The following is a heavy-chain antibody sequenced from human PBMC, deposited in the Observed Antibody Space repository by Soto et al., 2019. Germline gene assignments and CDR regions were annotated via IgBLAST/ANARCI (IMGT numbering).Heavy chain of an antibody. V-gene: IGHV1-8*01. CDR3: AREVVDGSSLWLDP. CDR2: MNANVDAT. CDR1: GFTFSTND. D-gene: IGHD3-10*01. J-gene: IGHJ5*02. Sequence: SVKVSCKASGFTFSTNDINWVRQAPGQGLQWMGWMNANVDATDSPQEFKGRVTMTWNASISTAYMELSNLKSDDTAVYYCAREVVDGSSLWLDPWGQGTLVTVSS.